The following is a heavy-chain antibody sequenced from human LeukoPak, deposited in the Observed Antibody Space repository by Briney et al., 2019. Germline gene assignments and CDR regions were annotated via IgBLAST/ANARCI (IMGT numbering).Heavy chain of an antibody. CDR3: ARRGDYYDSSGYYSPYYFDY. V-gene: IGHV1-18*01. CDR2: ISAYNGNT. Sequence: GASVKVSCKASGYTFTSYGISWVRQAPGQGLEWMGWISAYNGNTNYAQKLQGRVTMTTDTSTSTAYMELRSLRSDDTAVYYCARRGDYYDSSGYYSPYYFDYWGQGTLVTLSS. D-gene: IGHD3-22*01. J-gene: IGHJ4*02. CDR1: GYTFTSYG.